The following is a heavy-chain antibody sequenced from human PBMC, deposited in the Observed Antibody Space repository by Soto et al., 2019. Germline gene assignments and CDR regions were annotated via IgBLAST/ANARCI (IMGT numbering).Heavy chain of an antibody. CDR2: LIPIFGTA. D-gene: IGHD1-26*01. CDR3: ASSSGNNYGVGTNYYFDY. CDR1: GGTFSTYS. Sequence: QVQLVQSGAEVKKPGSSVKVSCKTSGGTFSTYSIVWVRQAPGEGLEWMGGLIPIFGTANYAQKVQDRGTITADKSTNTAFMELSSLKSEDTAMYYCASSSGNNYGVGTNYYFDYWGQGTLVTVSS. V-gene: IGHV1-69*06. J-gene: IGHJ4*02.